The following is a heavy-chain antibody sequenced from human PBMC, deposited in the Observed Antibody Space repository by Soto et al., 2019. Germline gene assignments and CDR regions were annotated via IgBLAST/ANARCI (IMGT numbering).Heavy chain of an antibody. Sequence: SEPLSLTCTVSGGSVNSGHYYWNWVRQHPGKGLEWIGHIQFTGNTYSNPSLKSRVRISVDTSKKQVSLKPSSVTAADTAVYFSARDYYDTDSSRPPRRHKNYGMDVWGQGTTVTVSS. V-gene: IGHV4-31*03. J-gene: IGHJ6*02. CDR3: ARDYYDTDSSRPPRRHKNYGMDV. CDR2: IQFTGNT. CDR1: GGSVNSGHYY. D-gene: IGHD3-22*01.